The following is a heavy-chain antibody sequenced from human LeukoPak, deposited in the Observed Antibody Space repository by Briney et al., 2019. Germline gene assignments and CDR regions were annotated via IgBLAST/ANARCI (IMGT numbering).Heavy chain of an antibody. CDR3: VRETGWLFDF. D-gene: IGHD5-12*01. Sequence: PGGSLRLSCAVSGFTFNRHWMAWVRQAPGKGLEWVATIKQDGSENYYVESVKGRFTIVRDDGKNSVYLQMNSLRAEDTAVYYCVRETGWLFDFWGQGTLVIVSS. J-gene: IGHJ4*02. CDR1: GFTFNRHW. V-gene: IGHV3-7*01. CDR2: IKQDGSEN.